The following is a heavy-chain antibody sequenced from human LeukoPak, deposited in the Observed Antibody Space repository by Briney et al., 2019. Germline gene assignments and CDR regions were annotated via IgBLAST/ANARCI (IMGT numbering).Heavy chain of an antibody. J-gene: IGHJ6*03. V-gene: IGHV4-61*02. CDR1: GGSMNSDSYF. CDR2: SYSSGRT. Sequence: SQTLSLTCTVSGGSMNSDSYFWSWLRQPAGKGLEWIGRSYSSGRTFYNPSLESRVTISLDTSQNQFSLKLSSVTAADTAVYYCAAARADYGDYNSYYYMDVWGQGTTVTVSS. D-gene: IGHD4-17*01. CDR3: AAARADYGDYNSYYYMDV.